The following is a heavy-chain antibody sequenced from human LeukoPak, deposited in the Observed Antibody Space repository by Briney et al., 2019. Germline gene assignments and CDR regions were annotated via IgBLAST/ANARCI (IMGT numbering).Heavy chain of an antibody. V-gene: IGHV4-61*02. CDR2: IYTSGST. D-gene: IGHD1-26*01. CDR3: ARDAIVGATYLDY. J-gene: IGHJ4*02. CDR1: GGSISSGSYY. Sequence: PSQTLSLTCTVSGGSISSGSYYWSWIRQPAGKGLEWIGRIYTSGSTNYNPSLKSRVTISVDTSKNQFSLKLSSVTAADTAVYYCARDAIVGATYLDYWGQGTLVTVSS.